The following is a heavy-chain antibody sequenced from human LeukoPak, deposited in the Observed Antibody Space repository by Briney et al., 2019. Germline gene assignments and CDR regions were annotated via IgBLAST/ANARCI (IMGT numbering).Heavy chain of an antibody. J-gene: IGHJ4*02. CDR2: ISGSGGST. Sequence: GGSLGLSCAASGFTFSSYSMNWVRQAPGKGLEWVSAISGSGGSTYYADSVKGRFTISRDNSKNTLYLQMNSLRAEDTAVYYCAKDPSLSDIVVVPAFVDYWGQGTLVTVSS. CDR3: AKDPSLSDIVVVPAFVDY. D-gene: IGHD2-2*01. V-gene: IGHV3-23*01. CDR1: GFTFSSYS.